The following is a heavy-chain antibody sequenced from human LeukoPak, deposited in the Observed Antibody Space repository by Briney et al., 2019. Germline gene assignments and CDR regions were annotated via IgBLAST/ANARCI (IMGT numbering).Heavy chain of an antibody. CDR3: ARSSLYCSGGSCCSGYYGMDV. Sequence: GGSLRLSCAASGFTFSSYGMHWVRQAPGKGLEWVAVIWYDGSNKYYADSVKGRFTISRDNSKNTLYLQMNSLRAEDTAVYYCARSSLYCSGGSCCSGYYGMDVWGQGTTVTVSS. J-gene: IGHJ6*02. D-gene: IGHD2-15*01. V-gene: IGHV3-33*01. CDR1: GFTFSSYG. CDR2: IWYDGSNK.